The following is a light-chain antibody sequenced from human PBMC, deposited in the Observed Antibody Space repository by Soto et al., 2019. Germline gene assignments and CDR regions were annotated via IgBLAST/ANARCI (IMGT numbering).Light chain of an antibody. CDR1: QSIGRF. Sequence: DIQITQSPSTLSASVGDRVTITCRASQSIGRFLAWYQHQPGKAPKLLIYDASTSESGVPSRFSGTGSGTEFTFSITSLQPEDFGTYYCQQCYMGWTFGQGTKVDIK. J-gene: IGKJ1*01. CDR3: QQCYMGWT. V-gene: IGKV1-5*01. CDR2: DAS.